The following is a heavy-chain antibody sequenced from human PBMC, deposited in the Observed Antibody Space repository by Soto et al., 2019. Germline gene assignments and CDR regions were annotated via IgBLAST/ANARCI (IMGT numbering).Heavy chain of an antibody. D-gene: IGHD6-13*01. CDR1: GFTFSIYD. Sequence: QVQLVESGGGVVQPGGSLRLSCAASGFTFSIYDMHWVRQAPGKGLEWVAVISYDGSNKYYADSVKGRFTISRDNSKNTQYVQMTCLRGEDTAVYYCARGLGSSNYDYGMDVWGQGTTVTVSS. CDR2: ISYDGSNK. J-gene: IGHJ6*02. V-gene: IGHV3-30-3*01. CDR3: ARGLGSSNYDYGMDV.